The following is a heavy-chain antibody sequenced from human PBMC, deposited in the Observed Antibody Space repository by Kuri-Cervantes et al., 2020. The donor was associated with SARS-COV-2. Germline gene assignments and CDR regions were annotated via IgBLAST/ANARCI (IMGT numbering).Heavy chain of an antibody. CDR3: ARAGRAAHQIFDP. CDR1: GYNFTPYS. D-gene: IGHD6-6*01. Sequence: KVSCKGSGYNFTPYSNGWVRQMPGKGLEWMGIIYPSDSDTRYSQSFQGQITISADNSNSTAYLQWSSLKASDTAMYYCARAGRAAHQIFDPWGQGTLVTVSS. J-gene: IGHJ5*02. V-gene: IGHV5-51*01. CDR2: IYPSDSDT.